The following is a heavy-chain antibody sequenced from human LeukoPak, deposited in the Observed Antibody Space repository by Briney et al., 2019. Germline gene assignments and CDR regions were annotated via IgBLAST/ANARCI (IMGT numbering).Heavy chain of an antibody. CDR1: NGSFSGYY. D-gene: IGHD2-2*01. CDR2: INHSGST. Sequence: PSETLSLTCAVYNGSFSGYYWSWIRQPPGKGLEWIGEINHSGSTNYSPSLKSRVTISVDTSKNQFSLKLSSVTAADTAVYYCASVVPAAIYYFDYWGQGTLVTVSS. CDR3: ASVVPAAIYYFDY. J-gene: IGHJ4*02. V-gene: IGHV4-34*01.